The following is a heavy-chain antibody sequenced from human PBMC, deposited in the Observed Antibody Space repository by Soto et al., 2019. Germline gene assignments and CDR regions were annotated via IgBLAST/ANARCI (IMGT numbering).Heavy chain of an antibody. J-gene: IGHJ4*02. Sequence: QVQLVQSGAEVKKPGASVKVSCKASGYTFSTYATHWVRQAPGQRLEWMGWINAANGNTKYSQKFQGRVTITRDTSASTAYMELSSLRSEDTAVYYCARAPRGYIFNYWGQGTLDTVSS. CDR3: ARAPRGYIFNY. CDR1: GYTFSTYA. D-gene: IGHD6-25*01. CDR2: INAANGNT. V-gene: IGHV1-3*01.